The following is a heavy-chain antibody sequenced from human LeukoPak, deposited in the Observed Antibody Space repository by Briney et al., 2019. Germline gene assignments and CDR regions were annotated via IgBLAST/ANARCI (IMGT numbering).Heavy chain of an antibody. CDR2: ISGSGGST. V-gene: IGHV3-23*01. CDR1: GFTFSSYA. D-gene: IGHD3-22*01. Sequence: PGGSLRLSCAASGFTFSSYAMSWVRQAPGKGLEWVSVISGSGGSTYYADSVKGRFTISRDNAKNSLYLQMNSLRAEDTAVYYCAREYYYDSRAPGAFDIWGQGTMVTVSS. CDR3: AREYYYDSRAPGAFDI. J-gene: IGHJ3*02.